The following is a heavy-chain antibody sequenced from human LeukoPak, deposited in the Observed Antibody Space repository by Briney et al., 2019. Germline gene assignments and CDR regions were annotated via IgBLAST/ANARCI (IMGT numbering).Heavy chain of an antibody. Sequence: SETLSLTCAVYGGSFSGYYWSWIRQPPGKGLEWIGEINHSGSTNYNPSLKSRVTIPVDTSKNQFSLKLSSVTAADTAVYYCARPTIALLAFDIWGQGTMVTVSS. CDR1: GGSFSGYY. CDR2: INHSGST. J-gene: IGHJ3*02. V-gene: IGHV4-34*01. CDR3: ARPTIALLAFDI. D-gene: IGHD5-24*01.